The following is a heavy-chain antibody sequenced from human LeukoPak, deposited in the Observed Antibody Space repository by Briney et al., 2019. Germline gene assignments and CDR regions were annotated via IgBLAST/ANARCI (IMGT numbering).Heavy chain of an antibody. D-gene: IGHD3-22*01. CDR1: GYSLTSHG. CDR3: ALWDYYATSGPTSVADAFDI. J-gene: IGHJ3*02. Sequence: ASVKVSCKASGYSLTSHGFSWVRQAPGQGLEWMGCISGDNGNTKYAQKFQGRVTMTTDTSSNTGYMELRSLRSDDTAMYYCALWDYYATSGPTSVADAFDIWGQGTMVTVSS. CDR2: ISGDNGNT. V-gene: IGHV1-18*01.